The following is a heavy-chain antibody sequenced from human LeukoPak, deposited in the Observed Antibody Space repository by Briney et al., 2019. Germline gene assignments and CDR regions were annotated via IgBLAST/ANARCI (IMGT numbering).Heavy chain of an antibody. CDR3: ARVAYRGNYFDY. J-gene: IGHJ4*02. CDR2: ISGYNGST. V-gene: IGHV1-18*01. D-gene: IGHD4-23*01. Sequence: ASVKVSCKASGYTFTIYDITWVRQAPGQGLEWMGWISGYNGSTNYAQKLQDRVTMTTDTSTSTAYMELRSLRSDDTAVYYCARVAYRGNYFDYWGQGTLVTVSS. CDR1: GYTFTIYD.